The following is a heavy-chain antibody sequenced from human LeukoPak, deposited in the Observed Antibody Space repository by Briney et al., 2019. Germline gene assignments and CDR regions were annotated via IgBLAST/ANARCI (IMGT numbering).Heavy chain of an antibody. CDR3: ARMPYDFWSGYGNSYYYYYMDV. CDR1: GFTFTSSA. CDR2: IVVGSGNT. J-gene: IGHJ6*03. V-gene: IGHV1-58*02. Sequence: GTSVKVSCKASGFTFTSSAMQWVRQARGQRLEWIGWIVVGSGNTNYAQKFQERVTITRDMSTSTAYMELSSLRSEDTAVYYCARMPYDFWSGYGNSYYYYYMDVWGKGTTVTVSS. D-gene: IGHD3-3*01.